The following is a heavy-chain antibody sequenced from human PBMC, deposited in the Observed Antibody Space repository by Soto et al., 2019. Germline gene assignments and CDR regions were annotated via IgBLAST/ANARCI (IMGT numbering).Heavy chain of an antibody. CDR2: ISGSGGST. CDR1: GFTFSSYA. Sequence: GGSLSLSCAASGFTFSSYAMSWVRQAPGTGLEWVSAISGSGGSTYYADSVKGRFTISRDNSKNTLYPQMNSPRAEDTAVYYCAKAGVCSSTSCYPSPLDYWGQGTLVTVSS. V-gene: IGHV3-23*01. D-gene: IGHD2-2*01. CDR3: AKAGVCSSTSCYPSPLDY. J-gene: IGHJ4*02.